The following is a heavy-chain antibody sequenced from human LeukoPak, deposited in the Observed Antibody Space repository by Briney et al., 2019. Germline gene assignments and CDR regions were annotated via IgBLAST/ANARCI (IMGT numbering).Heavy chain of an antibody. CDR3: ARGGLYYDILTGYYEWDYYYGMDV. D-gene: IGHD3-9*01. J-gene: IGHJ6*02. CDR2: INHSGST. V-gene: IGHV4-34*01. Sequence: KASETLSLTCAVYGGSFSGYYWSWIRQPPGKGLEWIGEINHSGSTNYNPSLKSRVTISVDTSKNQFSLKLSSVTAADTAVYYCARGGLYYDILTGYYEWDYYYGMDVWGQGTTVTVSS. CDR1: GGSFSGYY.